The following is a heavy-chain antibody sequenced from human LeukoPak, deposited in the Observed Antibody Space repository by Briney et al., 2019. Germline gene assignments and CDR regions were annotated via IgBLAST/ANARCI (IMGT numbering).Heavy chain of an antibody. CDR2: ISGSGGST. V-gene: IGHV3-23*01. D-gene: IGHD2-15*01. CDR3: ASVGRYCSGGSCYVGAFGF. Sequence: QPGGSLRLSCAASGFTFSSYAMSWVRQAPGKGLEWVSAISGSGGSTYYADSVKGRFTISRDNAKNTLYLQMNSLRAEDTAVYYCASVGRYCSGGSCYVGAFGFWGQGTMVTVSS. CDR1: GFTFSSYA. J-gene: IGHJ3*01.